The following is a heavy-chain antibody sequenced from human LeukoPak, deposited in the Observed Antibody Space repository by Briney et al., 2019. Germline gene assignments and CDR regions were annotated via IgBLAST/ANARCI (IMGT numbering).Heavy chain of an antibody. CDR2: INPNSGGT. CDR3: ARDGGGNRPPSEDYYMDV. D-gene: IGHD1-14*01. V-gene: IGHV1-2*02. Sequence: VASVKVSCKASGYTFTGYYMHWVRQAPGQGLEWMGWINPNSGGTNYAQKFQGRVTMTRDTSISTAYMELSRLRSDDTAVYYCARDGGGNRPPSEDYYMDVWGKGTTVTVSS. J-gene: IGHJ6*03. CDR1: GYTFTGYY.